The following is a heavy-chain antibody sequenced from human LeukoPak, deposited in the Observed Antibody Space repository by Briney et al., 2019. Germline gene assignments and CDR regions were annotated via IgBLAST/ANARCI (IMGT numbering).Heavy chain of an antibody. CDR2: INPDTGGT. Sequence: ASVKVSCKASGYTFTSYGISWVRQAPGQGLEWMGWINPDTGGTNYAQKFQARVTMTRDTSIATAYMELSRLSSDDTAVYYCARTLPTYYDILTGPENFDYWGQGTLVTVSS. J-gene: IGHJ4*02. CDR3: ARTLPTYYDILTGPENFDY. CDR1: GYTFTSYG. D-gene: IGHD3-9*01. V-gene: IGHV1-2*02.